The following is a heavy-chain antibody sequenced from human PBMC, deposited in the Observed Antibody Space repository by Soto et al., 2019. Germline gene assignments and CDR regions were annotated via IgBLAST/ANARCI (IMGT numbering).Heavy chain of an antibody. CDR1: GGSISSSHW. CDR2: ISHSGTS. D-gene: IGHD1-20*01. Sequence: QVQLQESGPGLLKPSWTLSLTCAVSGGSISSSHWWTWVRQSPVKGLEYIGEISHSGTSNSNPSLKSRGTLSVDRSKNHFSLTLTSVTAADTAVYYCARVVLSITRGAFDAWAQGTPVIVSS. J-gene: IGHJ3*01. V-gene: IGHV4-4*02. CDR3: ARVVLSITRGAFDA.